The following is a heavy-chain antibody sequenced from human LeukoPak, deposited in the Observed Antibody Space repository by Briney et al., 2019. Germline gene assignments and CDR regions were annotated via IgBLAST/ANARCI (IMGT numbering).Heavy chain of an antibody. J-gene: IGHJ3*01. CDR2: INSDGSST. V-gene: IGHV3-74*01. Sequence: GGSLRLSCAASGFTFSSYWMHWVRQAPGKGLVWVSRINSDGSSTSYADSVKGRFTISRDNAKNTLYLQMNSLRAEDTAVYYCAGVGAVGGVFRAFDLWGQGTMVTVSS. D-gene: IGHD3-16*01. CDR3: AGVGAVGGVFRAFDL. CDR1: GFTFSSYW.